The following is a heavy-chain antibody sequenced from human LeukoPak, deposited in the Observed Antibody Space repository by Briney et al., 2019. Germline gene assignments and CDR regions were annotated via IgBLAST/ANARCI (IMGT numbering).Heavy chain of an antibody. D-gene: IGHD6-13*01. J-gene: IGHJ3*02. CDR3: ARGLAAAGTKAFDI. Sequence: SETLSLTCAVSGGSISISNWWSWVRQPPGKGLEWIGEIYHSGSTNYNPSLKSRVTISVDKSKNQFSLTLSSVTAADTAVYYCARGLAAAGTKAFDIWGQGTMVTVSS. CDR1: GGSISISNW. V-gene: IGHV4-4*02. CDR2: IYHSGST.